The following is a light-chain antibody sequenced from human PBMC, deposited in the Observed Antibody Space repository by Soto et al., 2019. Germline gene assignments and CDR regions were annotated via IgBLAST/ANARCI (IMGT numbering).Light chain of an antibody. J-gene: IGKJ2*01. CDR1: QSVLYSSHNKNY. CDR3: HQFFSSPQT. V-gene: IGKV4-1*01. Sequence: DIVMTQSPDSLAVSLGERATINCKSSQSVLYSSHNKNYLGWYQHKTGQPPKLLINWASIRQSGVPDRFSGSGSGTDFTLTISSLEAEDVAVYFCHQFFSSPQTFGQGTKLEIK. CDR2: WAS.